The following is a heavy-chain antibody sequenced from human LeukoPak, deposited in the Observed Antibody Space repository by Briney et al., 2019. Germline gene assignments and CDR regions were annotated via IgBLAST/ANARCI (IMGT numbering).Heavy chain of an antibody. V-gene: IGHV3-53*01. J-gene: IGHJ3*02. Sequence: GGSLRLSCAASGFTVSSNYINWVRQAPGKGLEWVSVIYSGGSTYYPDSVKGRFTISRDNSKNTLYFQMNSLRAEDTAVYYCARDRRGVGAFDIWGQGTMVTVSS. CDR2: IYSGGST. CDR3: ARDRRGVGAFDI. D-gene: IGHD3-10*01. CDR1: GFTVSSNY.